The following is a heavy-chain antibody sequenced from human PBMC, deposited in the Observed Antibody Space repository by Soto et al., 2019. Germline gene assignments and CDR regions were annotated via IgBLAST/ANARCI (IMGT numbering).Heavy chain of an antibody. CDR3: ARRYGGNFDY. D-gene: IGHD2-15*01. CDR2: IYYTGGT. J-gene: IGHJ4*02. CDR1: GYSINPYF. Sequence: PSETLSLTCPFSGYSINPYFWNWIRQPPGKGLEWIGYIYYTGGTNYNPSLKSRVTISVDTSKNQFSLKLSSVTAADTAVYYCARRYGGNFDYWGQGTLVTVPQ. V-gene: IGHV4-59*12.